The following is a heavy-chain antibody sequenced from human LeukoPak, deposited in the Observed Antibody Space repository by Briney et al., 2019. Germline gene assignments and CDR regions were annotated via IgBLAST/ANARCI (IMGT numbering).Heavy chain of an antibody. CDR2: ISGSGGST. Sequence: QPGRSLRLSCAASGFTFSSYAMSWVRQAPGKGLEWVSAISGSGGSTYYADSVKGRFTISRDNSKNTLYLQMNSPRAEDTAVYYCAKDQGMVATLFLDYWGQGTPVTVSS. D-gene: IGHD5-12*01. CDR1: GFTFSSYA. J-gene: IGHJ4*02. V-gene: IGHV3-23*01. CDR3: AKDQGMVATLFLDY.